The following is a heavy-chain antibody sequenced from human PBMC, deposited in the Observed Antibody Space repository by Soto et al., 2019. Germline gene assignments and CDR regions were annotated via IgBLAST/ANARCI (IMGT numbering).Heavy chain of an antibody. CDR1: GFTFKDAW. Sequence: EVQLVESGGGLVKPGGSLRLSCAASGFTFKDAWMSWVRQAPGKGLEWVGHIKSTDTGGTTDYAAPVKGRFSISKDDSEDTLYLQMNSLKTEDTVMYFCTWHLDIWGQGTSVIVSS. J-gene: IGHJ6*02. V-gene: IGHV3-15*01. CDR3: TWHLDI. CDR2: IKSTDTGGTT.